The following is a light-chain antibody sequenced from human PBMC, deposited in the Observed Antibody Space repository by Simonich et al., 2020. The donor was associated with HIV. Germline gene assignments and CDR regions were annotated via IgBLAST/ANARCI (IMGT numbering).Light chain of an antibody. CDR2: EGS. J-gene: IGLJ3*02. CDR3: CSYAGSSTWV. CDR1: SSDVGNYNL. Sequence: QSALTQPASVSGSPGQSITISCTGTSSDVGNYNLVSWYQQHPGKAPKLMIYEGSERPSGVSNRFSGSKSDNTASLTISGLQAEDEADYYCCSYAGSSTWVFGGGTKVTVL. V-gene: IGLV2-23*01.